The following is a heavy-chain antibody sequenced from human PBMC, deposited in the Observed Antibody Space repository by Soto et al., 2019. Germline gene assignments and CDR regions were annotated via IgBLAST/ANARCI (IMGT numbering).Heavy chain of an antibody. CDR1: GGSISSGDYY. CDR3: ARAPVGKLLWFGELTSNWFDP. CDR2: IYYSGST. D-gene: IGHD3-10*01. Sequence: QVQLQESGPGLVKPSQTLSLTCTVSGGSISSGDYYWSWIRQPPGKGLEWIGYIYYSGSTYYNPSLKSRVTISVDTSKNQFSPKLSSVTAADTAVYYCARAPVGKLLWFGELTSNWFDPWGQGTLVTVPS. V-gene: IGHV4-30-4*01. J-gene: IGHJ5*02.